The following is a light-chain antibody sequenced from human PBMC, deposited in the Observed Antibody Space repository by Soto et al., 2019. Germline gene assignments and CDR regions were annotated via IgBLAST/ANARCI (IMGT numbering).Light chain of an antibody. CDR2: GAS. V-gene: IGKV1-6*02. Sequence: AIQMTQSPSSLSASVGARVPISCRASQGIGNALGWYQQKPQNPPRVVIYGASNLQSGVPPRFSGSGSGTGFTLAISSLQPEDSATYYCLQDINYPLTFRQWTKVDIK. J-gene: IGKJ1*01. CDR3: LQDINYPLT. CDR1: QGIGNA.